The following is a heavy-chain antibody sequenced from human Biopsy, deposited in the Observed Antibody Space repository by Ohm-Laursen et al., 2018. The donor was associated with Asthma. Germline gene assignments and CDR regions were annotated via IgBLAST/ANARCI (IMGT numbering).Heavy chain of an antibody. CDR2: ISVYNGDT. Sequence: GSSVKVSCKASGYTFSSFGINWVRQAPGQGLDWMGWISVYNGDTDYAQKLQGRVTMTTDTSTSTAYMELRSLRSDDTAVYYCARHRGYCTGGSCYPDFDYWGQGTLVTVSS. V-gene: IGHV1-18*01. D-gene: IGHD2-15*01. CDR1: GYTFSSFG. J-gene: IGHJ4*02. CDR3: ARHRGYCTGGSCYPDFDY.